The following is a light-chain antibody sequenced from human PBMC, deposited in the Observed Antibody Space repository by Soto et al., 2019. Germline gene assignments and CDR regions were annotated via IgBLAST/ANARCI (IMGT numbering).Light chain of an antibody. Sequence: EIVSTQSPCTLSLSPGEGAALSCRASQSVTSNSLAWYQQKPGQAPRLLIYGASTRATGIPARFSGSGSGTEFTLTISGLQSDDFAVYYCQQFNNWPPWTFGQGTKVDIK. CDR3: QQFNNWPPWT. CDR2: GAS. J-gene: IGKJ1*01. V-gene: IGKV3-15*01. CDR1: QSVTSN.